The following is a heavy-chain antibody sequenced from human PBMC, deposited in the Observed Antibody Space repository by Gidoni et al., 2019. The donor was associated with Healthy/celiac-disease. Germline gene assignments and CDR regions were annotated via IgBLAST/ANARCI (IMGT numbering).Heavy chain of an antibody. CDR2: IRSKAYGETT. D-gene: IGHD6-13*01. J-gene: IGHJ4*02. Sequence: EVQLVVSGGVLLQPGRSLSLSCTASGFTFGDYALSWGRQAPGKGLVGVGFIRSKAYGETTEYASSVKGRFTISRDDSKSIAYLQMHSLKTEDTAVYYCTRDPGIAAAGRPIFDYWGQGTLVTVSS. V-gene: IGHV3-49*04. CDR3: TRDPGIAAAGRPIFDY. CDR1: GFTFGDYA.